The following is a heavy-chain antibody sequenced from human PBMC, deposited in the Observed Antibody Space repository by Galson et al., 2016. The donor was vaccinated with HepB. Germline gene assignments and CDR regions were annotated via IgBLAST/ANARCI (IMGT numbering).Heavy chain of an antibody. Sequence: SVKVSCKASGYTFTNYGVTWVRQAPGQGLEWMGWINPYNGETIYAQNLQGRVTMTTDTSTSTAYMELRSPRSDDTAVYYCARVGFCSGSSCYSNGMDVWGQGTTVTVSS. V-gene: IGHV1-18*04. D-gene: IGHD2-15*01. J-gene: IGHJ6*02. CDR2: INPYNGET. CDR3: ARVGFCSGSSCYSNGMDV. CDR1: GYTFTNYG.